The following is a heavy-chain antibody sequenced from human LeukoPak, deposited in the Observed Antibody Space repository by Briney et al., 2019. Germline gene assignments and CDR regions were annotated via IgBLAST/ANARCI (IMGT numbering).Heavy chain of an antibody. D-gene: IGHD4-23*01. Sequence: PSETLSLTCTVSGGSISSYYWSWIRQPPGKGLEWIGYIFYTGSTNYNPSLKSRVTISVDTSKTQFSLKLSSVTAADTAVYYCARAPAYGGNSAGYYSYYMDVWGKGTTVTVSS. CDR1: GGSISSYY. CDR2: IFYTGST. V-gene: IGHV4-59*01. J-gene: IGHJ6*03. CDR3: ARAPAYGGNSAGYYSYYMDV.